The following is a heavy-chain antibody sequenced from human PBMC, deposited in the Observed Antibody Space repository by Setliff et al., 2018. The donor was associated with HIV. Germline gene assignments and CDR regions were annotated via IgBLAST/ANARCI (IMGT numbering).Heavy chain of an antibody. V-gene: IGHV4-34*01. Sequence: PSETLSLTCAVYGGSFSGHYWSWIRQPPGKGLEWIGEINHSGTTNYNPSLKSRVIMSIDTFKNQFSLMLSPVTAADTAVYYCARATYTLQFLKWSPDSSLYYYYMDVWGKGTTVTVSS. CDR1: GGSFSGHY. J-gene: IGHJ6*03. CDR3: ARATYTLQFLKWSPDSSLYYYYMDV. D-gene: IGHD3-3*01. CDR2: INHSGTT.